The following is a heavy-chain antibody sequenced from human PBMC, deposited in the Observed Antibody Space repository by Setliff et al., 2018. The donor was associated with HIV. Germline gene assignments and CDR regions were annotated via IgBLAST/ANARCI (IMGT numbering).Heavy chain of an antibody. CDR3: ARGQHVFPAPHYMDV. D-gene: IGHD2-2*01. V-gene: IGHV4-34*01. Sequence: SETLSLTCVVYGGSFSDFYWVWVRQPPSKGLEWIGEITHRGSTTYNPTLRSRVAISVDTSRRQFTLKLGSVTAADTAVYYCARGQHVFPAPHYMDVWDKGTTVTVSS. CDR2: ITHRGST. CDR1: GGSFSDFY. J-gene: IGHJ6*03.